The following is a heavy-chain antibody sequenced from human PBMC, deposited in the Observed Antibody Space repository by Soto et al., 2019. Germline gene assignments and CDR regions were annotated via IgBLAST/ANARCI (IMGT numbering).Heavy chain of an antibody. Sequence: ASVKVSCKASGYTFTGYYMHWVRQAPGQGLEWMGWISAYNGNTNYAQKLQGRVTMTTDTSTGTAYMELRSLRSDDTAVYYCARAVGIIRFDPWGQGTLVTVSS. D-gene: IGHD3-3*01. CDR3: ARAVGIIRFDP. V-gene: IGHV1-18*04. CDR1: GYTFTGYY. J-gene: IGHJ5*02. CDR2: ISAYNGNT.